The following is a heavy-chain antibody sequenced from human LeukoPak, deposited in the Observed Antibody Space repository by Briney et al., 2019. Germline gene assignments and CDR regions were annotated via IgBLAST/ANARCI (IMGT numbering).Heavy chain of an antibody. J-gene: IGHJ6*03. D-gene: IGHD3-3*01. CDR2: ISYDGSNK. CDR1: GFTFSSYA. CDR3: ARASYDFWSGSLSYYMDV. V-gene: IGHV3-30*04. Sequence: PGGSLRLSCAASGFTFSSYAMHWVRQAPGKGLEWVAVISYDGSNKYYADSVKGRFTISRDNSKNTLYLQMNSLGAEDTAVYYCARASYDFWSGSLSYYMDVWGKGTTVTVSS.